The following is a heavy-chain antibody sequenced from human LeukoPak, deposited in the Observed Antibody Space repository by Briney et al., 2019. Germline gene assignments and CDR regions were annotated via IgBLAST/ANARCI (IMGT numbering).Heavy chain of an antibody. Sequence: SETLSLTCTASGGSISSSSYYWGWIRQPPGKGLEWIGSIYYSGSTYYNPSLKSRVTISVDTSKNQFSLKLSSVTAADTAVYYCARAIVVVPAAMKYFDYWGQGTLVTVSS. V-gene: IGHV4-39*01. D-gene: IGHD2-2*01. CDR2: IYYSGST. CDR1: GGSISSSSYY. CDR3: ARAIVVVPAAMKYFDY. J-gene: IGHJ4*02.